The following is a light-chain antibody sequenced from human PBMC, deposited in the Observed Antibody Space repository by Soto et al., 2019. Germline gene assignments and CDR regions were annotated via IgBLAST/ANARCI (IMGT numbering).Light chain of an antibody. Sequence: DIVMTQSPDSLAVSLGERATINCKSSQSVLYSSNNRNYLAWYQQKLGQPPKLLIYWASTRDSGVPDRFSGSGSETDFTLTISRLQAGDVAVYYCQQYYSTPPTFGQGTKVDIK. J-gene: IGKJ1*01. V-gene: IGKV4-1*01. CDR2: WAS. CDR3: QQYYSTPPT. CDR1: QSVLYSSNNRNY.